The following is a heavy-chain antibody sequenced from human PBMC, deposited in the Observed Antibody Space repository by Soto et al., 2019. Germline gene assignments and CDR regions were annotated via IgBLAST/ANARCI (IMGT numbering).Heavy chain of an antibody. Sequence: GGSLRLSCTASGFTFGDYAMSWVRQAPGKGLEWVGFIRSKAYGGTTEYAASVKGRFTISRDDSKSIAYLQMNSLKTEDTAVYYCTSCDYYDSSGYYPRGSFDIWGQGTMVTVSS. J-gene: IGHJ3*02. CDR2: IRSKAYGGTT. CDR1: GFTFGDYA. V-gene: IGHV3-49*04. D-gene: IGHD3-22*01. CDR3: TSCDYYDSSGYYPRGSFDI.